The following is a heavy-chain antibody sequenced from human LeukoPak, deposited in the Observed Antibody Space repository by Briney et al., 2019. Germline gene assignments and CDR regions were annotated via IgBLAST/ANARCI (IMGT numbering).Heavy chain of an antibody. J-gene: IGHJ4*02. Sequence: YISHSGSPYYNPSLKSRVTISVDRSKNQFSLKLSSVTAADTAVYYCARGGSVAGPFDFDYWGQGNLVTVSS. CDR3: ARGGSVAGPFDFDY. D-gene: IGHD6-19*01. CDR2: ISHSGSP. V-gene: IGHV4-30-2*01.